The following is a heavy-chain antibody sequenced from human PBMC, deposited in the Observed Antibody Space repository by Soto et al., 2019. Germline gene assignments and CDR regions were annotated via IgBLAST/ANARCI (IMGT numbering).Heavy chain of an antibody. CDR2: IIPILGIA. Sequence: GASVKVSCKASGGTFSSYTISWVRQAPGQGLEWMGRIIPILGIANYAQKFQGRVTVTADKSTSTAYMELSSLRSEDTAVYYCARFRARGVVVPAASRELWADAFDIWGQGTMVTVSS. CDR3: ARFRARGVVVPAASRELWADAFDI. J-gene: IGHJ3*02. V-gene: IGHV1-69*02. CDR1: GGTFSSYT. D-gene: IGHD2-2*01.